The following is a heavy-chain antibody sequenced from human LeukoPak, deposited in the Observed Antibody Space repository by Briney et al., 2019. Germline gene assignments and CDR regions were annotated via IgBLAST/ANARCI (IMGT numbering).Heavy chain of an antibody. J-gene: IGHJ4*02. Sequence: GASVKVSRTASGYTFTGYYMPWVRQAPGQGLGWMGGSNPNSGGTKYAQKFQGRHTMTRDTSTSTAYMELSRLRSDDWDVYCGARFPDAWNPGYYCDYGGQGTLVTVSS. CDR3: ARFPDAWNPGYYCDY. CDR2: SNPNSGGT. CDR1: GYTFTGYY. V-gene: IGHV1-2*02. D-gene: IGHD1-1*01.